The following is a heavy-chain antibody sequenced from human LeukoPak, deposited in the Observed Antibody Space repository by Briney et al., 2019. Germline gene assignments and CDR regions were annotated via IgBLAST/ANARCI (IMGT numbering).Heavy chain of an antibody. Sequence: SETLSLTCTVSGGSISSSSYYWGWIRQPPGKGLEWIGSIYYSGSTYYNPSLKSRVTISVDTSKNQFALKLSSVTAADTAVYYCARQNIVVVPAAIVFLWFDPWGQGTLVTVSS. V-gene: IGHV4-39*01. CDR1: GGSISSSSYY. CDR2: IYYSGST. CDR3: ARQNIVVVPAAIVFLWFDP. J-gene: IGHJ5*02. D-gene: IGHD2-2*01.